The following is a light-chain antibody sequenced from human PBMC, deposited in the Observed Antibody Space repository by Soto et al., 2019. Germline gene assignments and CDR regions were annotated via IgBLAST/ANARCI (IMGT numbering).Light chain of an antibody. J-gene: IGKJ1*01. V-gene: IGKV4-1*01. CDR2: RAS. CDR3: QQYYRTPQT. Sequence: DIVMTQSPDSLAVSLGERATINCKSSQSVLYSSNNKNYLAWYQQKPGQPPKLLIYRASTRESGVPDRFSGSGSGTDFTLTISSLQAEDVAVYYCQQYYRTPQTFGQGTKVEIK. CDR1: QSVLYSSNNKNY.